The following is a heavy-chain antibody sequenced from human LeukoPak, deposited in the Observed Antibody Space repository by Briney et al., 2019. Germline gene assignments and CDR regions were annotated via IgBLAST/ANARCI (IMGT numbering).Heavy chain of an antibody. D-gene: IGHD2-15*01. Sequence: PGGSLRLSCAASGFTFGSYGLNGVRQAPGKGLEGVPSIGFVGSYIYYADSVKGRFTISRDNAKNSLYLQMNSLRAEDTAVYYCARNRYCSGGSCYGDAFDIWGQGTMVTVSS. J-gene: IGHJ3*02. CDR2: IGFVGSYI. V-gene: IGHV3-21*01. CDR1: GFTFGSYG. CDR3: ARNRYCSGGSCYGDAFDI.